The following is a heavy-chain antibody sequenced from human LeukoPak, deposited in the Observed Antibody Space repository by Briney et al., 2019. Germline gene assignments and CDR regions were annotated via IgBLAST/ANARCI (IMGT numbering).Heavy chain of an antibody. D-gene: IGHD3-3*01. CDR2: INPNSGGT. J-gene: IGHJ4*02. Sequence: ASVKVSCKASGYTFTGYYMHWVRQAPGQGLEWMGWINPNSGGTNYAQKFQGRVTMTRDTSISTAYMELSRLRSDDTAVYYCARDGDYDFWSGYHNYWGQGTLVTVSS. CDR1: GYTFTGYY. V-gene: IGHV1-2*02. CDR3: ARDGDYDFWSGYHNY.